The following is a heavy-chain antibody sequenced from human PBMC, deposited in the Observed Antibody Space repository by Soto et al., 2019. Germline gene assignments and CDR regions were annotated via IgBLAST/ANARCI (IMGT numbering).Heavy chain of an antibody. J-gene: IGHJ6*03. CDR2: ISDSGST. V-gene: IGHV3-23*01. Sequence: GGSLRLSCAASGFTFSSYAMSWVRQAPGKGLEWVSTISDSGSTYYADSVKGRFTISRDISKNTLYVQMSSLRAEDTAVYYCAKGGEGYCSGTTCLYHMDAWGKGTTVTVSS. CDR1: GFTFSSYA. D-gene: IGHD2-15*01. CDR3: AKGGEGYCSGTTCLYHMDA.